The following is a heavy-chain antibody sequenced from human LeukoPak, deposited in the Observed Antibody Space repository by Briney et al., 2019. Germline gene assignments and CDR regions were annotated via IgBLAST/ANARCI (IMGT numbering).Heavy chain of an antibody. CDR3: ARGLDYRSQDYYFDY. Sequence: SVKVSCKASGGTFNSYAISWVRQAPGQGLEWMGGIIPIFGTANYAQKFQGRVTITADESTSTAYMELSSLRSEDTAVYYCARGLDYRSQDYYFDYWGQGTLVTVSS. CDR1: GGTFNSYA. J-gene: IGHJ4*02. CDR2: IIPIFGTA. D-gene: IGHD4-11*01. V-gene: IGHV1-69*13.